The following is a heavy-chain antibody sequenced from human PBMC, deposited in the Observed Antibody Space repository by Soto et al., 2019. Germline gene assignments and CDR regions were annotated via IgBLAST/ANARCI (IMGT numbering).Heavy chain of an antibody. D-gene: IGHD2-15*01. Sequence: PSQTLSLTCAISGDSVSSNSAAWNWIRQSPSRGLEWLGRTYYRSKWYNDYAVSVKSRITINPDTSKNQFSLQLNSVTPEDTAVYYCARGHVGALGYCSGGSCYAFIPILIEWGQGTLVTVSS. CDR2: TYYRSKWYN. CDR3: ARGHVGALGYCSGGSCYAFIPILIE. V-gene: IGHV6-1*01. J-gene: IGHJ4*02. CDR1: GDSVSSNSAA.